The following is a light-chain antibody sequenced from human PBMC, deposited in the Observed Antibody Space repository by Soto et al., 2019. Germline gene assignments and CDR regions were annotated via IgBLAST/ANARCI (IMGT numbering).Light chain of an antibody. CDR1: QSIRSN. Sequence: EIVMTQSPDTLSVSPGEGATLSCRVSQSIRSNLAWYQQRPGQAPRLLMYGASTRADGIPARCTGSGSGTEFTITISSLQAEDFAVYYCQQYHIWPPWTSGQGTKVELK. CDR2: GAS. V-gene: IGKV3-15*01. J-gene: IGKJ1*01. CDR3: QQYHIWPPWT.